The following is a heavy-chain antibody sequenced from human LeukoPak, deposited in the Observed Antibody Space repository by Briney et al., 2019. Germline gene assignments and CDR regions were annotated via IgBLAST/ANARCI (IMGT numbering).Heavy chain of an antibody. CDR2: ISGSGGST. V-gene: IGHV3-23*01. D-gene: IGHD2-15*01. CDR3: AREGYRSGGSCYSGWFDP. Sequence: GGSLRLSCAASGFTFSSYAMSWVRQAPGKGLEWVSAISGSGGSTYYADSVKGRFTISRDNSKNTLYLQMNSLRAEDTAVYYCAREGYRSGGSCYSGWFDPWGQGTLVTVSS. CDR1: GFTFSSYA. J-gene: IGHJ5*02.